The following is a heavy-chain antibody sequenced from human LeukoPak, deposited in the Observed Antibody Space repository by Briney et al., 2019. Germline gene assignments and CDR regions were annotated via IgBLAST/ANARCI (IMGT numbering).Heavy chain of an antibody. D-gene: IGHD3-9*01. J-gene: IGHJ4*02. CDR2: IYYSGGT. V-gene: IGHV4-59*01. Sequence: PSETLSLTCTVSGDSISGYYWSWLRQPPGKGLEWIGYIYYSGGTNYNPSLKSRITLSVQPSKNQVSLMLTSVTAADTAVYYCASAQGFDLSPDSWGQGTLVIVSS. CDR3: ASAQGFDLSPDS. CDR1: GDSISGYY.